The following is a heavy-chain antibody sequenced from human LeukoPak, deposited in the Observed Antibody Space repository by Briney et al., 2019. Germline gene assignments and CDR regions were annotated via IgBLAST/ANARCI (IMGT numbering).Heavy chain of an antibody. J-gene: IGHJ4*02. V-gene: IGHV4-39*07. Sequence: TLSLTCTVSGGSIRSXYYYXGWIRQPPGKGLEWIGSIYDSGSTYYNPSLKSRVTISVDTSKNQFSLKLSSVTAADTAVYYCARGAGPDYWGQGTLVTVSS. CDR1: GGSIRSXYYY. CDR2: IYDSGST. CDR3: ARGAGPDY.